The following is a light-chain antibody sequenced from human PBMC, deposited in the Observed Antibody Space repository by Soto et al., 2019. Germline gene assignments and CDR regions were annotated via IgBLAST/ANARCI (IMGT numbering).Light chain of an antibody. CDR2: VAS. CDR1: HSVNSNY. J-gene: IGKJ1*01. Sequence: EIVLTQSPGTLSLSPGDRATLSCRASHSVNSNYLAWYQRKPGQAPRLLIYVASNRATDIPHRFSASGSGSALTGTTATLGAEGFAVDYGQQYDCTPPNFGLGTKVEVK. V-gene: IGKV3-20*01. CDR3: QQYDCTPPN.